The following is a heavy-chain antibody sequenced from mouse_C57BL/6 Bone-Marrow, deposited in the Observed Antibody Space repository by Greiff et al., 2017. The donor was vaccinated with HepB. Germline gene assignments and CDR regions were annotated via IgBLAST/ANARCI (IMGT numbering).Heavy chain of an antibody. CDR2: INPNNGGT. J-gene: IGHJ4*01. CDR3: ARYYGSSYDAMDY. CDR1: GYTFTDYN. Sequence: VHVKQSGPELVKPGASVKIPCKASGYTFTDYNMDWVKQSHGKSLEWIGDINPNNGGTIYNQKFKGKATLTVDKSSSTAYMELRSLTSDDTAVYYCARYYGSSYDAMDYWGQGTSVTVSS. V-gene: IGHV1-18*01. D-gene: IGHD1-1*01.